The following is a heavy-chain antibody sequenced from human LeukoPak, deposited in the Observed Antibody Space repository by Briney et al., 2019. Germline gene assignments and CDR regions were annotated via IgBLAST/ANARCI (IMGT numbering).Heavy chain of an antibody. CDR3: ARTPITILNWFDP. CDR2: IYYSGST. CDR1: GGSISSSSYY. Sequence: SETLSLTCTVSGGSISSSSYYWGWIRQPPGKGLEWIGSIYYSGSTYYNPSLKSRATIFVDTSKNQFSLKLSSVTAADTAVYYCARTPITILNWFDPWGQGTLVTVSS. D-gene: IGHD3-9*01. J-gene: IGHJ5*02. V-gene: IGHV4-39*01.